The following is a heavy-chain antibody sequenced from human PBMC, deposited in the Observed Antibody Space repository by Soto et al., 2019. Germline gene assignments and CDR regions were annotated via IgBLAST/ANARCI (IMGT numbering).Heavy chain of an antibody. J-gene: IGHJ6*03. CDR2: IYYSGST. CDR3: ARHYGYYSHYMDV. V-gene: IGHV4-39*01. D-gene: IGHD3-10*01. CDR1: GDSISNNNFY. Sequence: QLQLQESGPRLVKPSETLSLTCTVSGDSISNNNFYWGWIRQPPGKGLEWIGTIYYSGSTYYNPSLKSRVTISVDTSNNQLSLKLSSVTAADTAVYYCARHYGYYSHYMDVWTKGTTVTVSS.